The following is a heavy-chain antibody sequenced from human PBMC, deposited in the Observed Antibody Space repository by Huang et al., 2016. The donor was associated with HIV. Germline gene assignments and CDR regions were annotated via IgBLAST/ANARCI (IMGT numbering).Heavy chain of an antibody. J-gene: IGHJ6*02. CDR1: GGAFSTYH. V-gene: IGHV4-34*01. Sequence: QAHLEQWGAGLLKPSETLSLTCAVYGGAFSTYHWSWIRQPPGKGLEGIGQINHSGSNNDNTSLKSRVTLSVDLCKNQFSLKLGSVTAADTAIYFGARMDDTYYYYVLDVWGQGTTVTVSS. CDR3: ARMDDTYYYYVLDV. D-gene: IGHD1-1*01. CDR2: INHSGSN.